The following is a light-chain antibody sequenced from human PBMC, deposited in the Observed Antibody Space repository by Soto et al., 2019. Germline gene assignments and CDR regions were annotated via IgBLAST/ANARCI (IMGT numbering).Light chain of an antibody. Sequence: QSVLTQPPSVSVAPGQKVTISCSGSSSNIGNNYVSWYQQLPGTAPKLLIYENNKRPSGIPDRFSGSKSGTSATLGITGLQTGDEADYYCGTWDSSLSFYVFGTGTKLTVL. CDR2: ENN. CDR3: GTWDSSLSFYV. CDR1: SSNIGNNY. J-gene: IGLJ1*01. V-gene: IGLV1-51*02.